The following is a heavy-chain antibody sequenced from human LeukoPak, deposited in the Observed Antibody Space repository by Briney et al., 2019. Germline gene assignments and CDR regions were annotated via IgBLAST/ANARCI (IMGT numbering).Heavy chain of an antibody. CDR3: VNIAAAGTNYYYMDV. CDR2: ISYDGTKK. D-gene: IGHD6-13*01. V-gene: IGHV3-30*18. J-gene: IGHJ6*03. Sequence: GGSLRLSCVVSGFTFNTYGMHWVRQTPDKGLEWLALISYDGTKKWYADSVKGRFTISRDNSKNTLYLQMNSLRAEDTAVYYCVNIAAAGTNYYYMDVWGKGTTVTVSS. CDR1: GFTFNTYG.